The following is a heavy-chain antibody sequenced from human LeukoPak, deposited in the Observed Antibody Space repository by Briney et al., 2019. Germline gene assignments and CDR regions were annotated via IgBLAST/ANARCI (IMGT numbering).Heavy chain of an antibody. D-gene: IGHD3-9*01. CDR2: ITNGGSTI. V-gene: IGHV3-11*01. CDR3: ARSIGLTGGGVDV. CDR1: GFTFRDYN. Sequence: GGSLRLSCAASGFTFRDYNMNWVRQAPGKGLEWVSYITNGGSTIHHADSVEGRFTISRDNAKKTLYLQMNSLRAEDTAVYYCARSIGLTGGGVDVWGQGTTVTVSS. J-gene: IGHJ6*02.